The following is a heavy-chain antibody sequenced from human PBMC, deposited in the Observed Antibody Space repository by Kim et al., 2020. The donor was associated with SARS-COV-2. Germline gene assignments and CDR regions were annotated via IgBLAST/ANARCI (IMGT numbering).Heavy chain of an antibody. D-gene: IGHD3-3*01. J-gene: IGHJ4*02. Sequence: SVKGRFTISRDNSKNTLYQQMNRLRAEDTAVYYCAKVMDFWSGYYTRVDYWGQGTLVTVSS. CDR3: AKVMDFWSGYYTRVDY. V-gene: IGHV3-23*01.